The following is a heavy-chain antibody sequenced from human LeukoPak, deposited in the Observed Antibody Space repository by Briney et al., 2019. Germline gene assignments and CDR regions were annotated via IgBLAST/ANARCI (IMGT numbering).Heavy chain of an antibody. CDR2: ISAYNGNT. CDR3: ARDGAFSCSSTSCDGSDYYYYGMDV. D-gene: IGHD2-2*01. Sequence: ASVTVSCKASGYTFTSYGISWVRQAPGQGLEWMGWISAYNGNTNYAQKLQGRVTMTTDTSTSTAYMELRSLRSDDTAVYYCARDGAFSCSSTSCDGSDYYYYGMDVWGQGTTVTVSS. V-gene: IGHV1-18*01. J-gene: IGHJ6*02. CDR1: GYTFTSYG.